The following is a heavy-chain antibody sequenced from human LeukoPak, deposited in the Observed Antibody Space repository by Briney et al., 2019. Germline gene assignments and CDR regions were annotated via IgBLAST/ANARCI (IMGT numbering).Heavy chain of an antibody. D-gene: IGHD3-16*01. CDR3: ARDYQAGGDY. V-gene: IGHV1-2*02. CDR1: GYTFTGYY. CDR2: INPNSGDT. Sequence: ASVKVSCKASGYTFTGYYIHWVRQAPGQGLEWMGWINPNSGDTNYAQKLQGRVTMTRDTSINTVYMELSRLRSDDTAVFYCARDYQAGGDYWGQGTLVTVSS. J-gene: IGHJ4*02.